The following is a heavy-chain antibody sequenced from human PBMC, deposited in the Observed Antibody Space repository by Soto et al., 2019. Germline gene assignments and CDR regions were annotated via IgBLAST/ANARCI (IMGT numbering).Heavy chain of an antibody. Sequence: GGSLRLSCEASGFTFSNYAMSWVRQAPGKGLEWVSGISGSDDSTHYADSVKGRFTISRDNSKNTLYLQMNSLRAEDTALYYCAKIPRGYSYGYVEGAYYFDYWGQGTLVTVSS. J-gene: IGHJ4*02. CDR1: GFTFSNYA. CDR2: ISGSDDST. CDR3: AKIPRGYSYGYVEGAYYFDY. D-gene: IGHD5-18*01. V-gene: IGHV3-23*01.